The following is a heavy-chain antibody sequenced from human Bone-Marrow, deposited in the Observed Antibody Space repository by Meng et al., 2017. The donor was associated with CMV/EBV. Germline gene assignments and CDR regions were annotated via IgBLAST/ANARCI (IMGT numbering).Heavy chain of an antibody. J-gene: IGHJ4*02. D-gene: IGHD3-3*01. CDR3: ARQAVFGVVIMAPDY. V-gene: IGHV5-51*01. CDR1: GYSFTDFW. CDR2: IYPGDSDT. Sequence: GGSLRLSCQASGYSFTDFWIGWVRQMPGKGLEWMGIIYPGDSDTRYSPSFQGQVTISVDKSISTAYLQWSSLMASDTAMYYCARQAVFGVVIMAPDYWGQGTLVTVSS.